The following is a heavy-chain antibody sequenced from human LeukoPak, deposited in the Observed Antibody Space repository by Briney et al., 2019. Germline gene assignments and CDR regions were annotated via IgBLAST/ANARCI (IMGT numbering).Heavy chain of an antibody. J-gene: IGHJ4*02. Sequence: GGSLRLSPAAPGVTLSGNYMSSGRQAPGKRLGWVSVIYSGGGTYYADYVKGRFTISRDNSKNTLYLQMDSLRAEDPAVYYCARVSIFTYYYDSSGYSDYWGQGTLVTVSS. CDR3: ARVSIFTYYYDSSGYSDY. V-gene: IGHV3-53*01. D-gene: IGHD3-22*01. CDR2: IYSGGGT. CDR1: GVTLSGNY.